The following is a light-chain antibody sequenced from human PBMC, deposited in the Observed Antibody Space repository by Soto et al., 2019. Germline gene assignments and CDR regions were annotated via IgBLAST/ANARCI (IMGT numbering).Light chain of an antibody. J-gene: IGLJ2*01. Sequence: QSVLTQPPSVSAAAGQKVTISCSGSSSNIGNNYVSWYQQLPGTAPKLLIYDNNKRPSGISVRFSGSKSGTSATLGITGLQTGDEADYYCGTWDSSLSAVVFGGGTKLTVL. CDR3: GTWDSSLSAVV. CDR2: DNN. CDR1: SSNIGNNY. V-gene: IGLV1-51*01.